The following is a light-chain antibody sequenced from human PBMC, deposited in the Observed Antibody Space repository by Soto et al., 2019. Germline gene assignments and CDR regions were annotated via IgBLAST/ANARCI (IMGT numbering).Light chain of an antibody. CDR2: GAS. Sequence: ETVLTQSPGTLSLSPGERATLFCRASQSITSNHLAWYQHKPGQAPRLLIYGASSRATGIPDRFSGSGSGTDFTLTISRLEPEDFAVYYCQQHGTSPPSWTFGQGTKVEIK. J-gene: IGKJ1*01. V-gene: IGKV3-20*01. CDR1: QSITSNH. CDR3: QQHGTSPPSWT.